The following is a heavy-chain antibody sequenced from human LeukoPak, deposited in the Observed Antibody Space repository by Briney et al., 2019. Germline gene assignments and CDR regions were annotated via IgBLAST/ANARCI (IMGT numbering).Heavy chain of an antibody. V-gene: IGHV5-51*01. J-gene: IGHJ6*03. CDR1: GYSFTSYW. CDR2: IYPGDSDT. D-gene: IGHD2-15*01. Sequence: GESLKISCKGSGYSFTSYWIGWVRQMLGKGLEWMGIIYPGDSDTRYSPSFQGQVTISADKSISTAYLQWSGLKASDTAMYYCARHNPSYKYCSGGSCLMDVWGKGTTVTVSS. CDR3: ARHNPSYKYCSGGSCLMDV.